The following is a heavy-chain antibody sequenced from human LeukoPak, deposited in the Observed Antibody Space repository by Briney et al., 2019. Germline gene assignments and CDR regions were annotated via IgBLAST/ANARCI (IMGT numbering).Heavy chain of an antibody. CDR2: IYHSGST. Sequence: SETLSLTCTVSGYSISSGYYWGWIRQPPGKGLEWIGSIYHSGSTYYNPSLKSRVTISVDTSKNQFSLKLSSVTAADTAVYYCARDRFGEWGQGTLVTVSS. D-gene: IGHD2-21*01. CDR1: GYSISSGYY. J-gene: IGHJ4*02. CDR3: ARDRFGE. V-gene: IGHV4-38-2*02.